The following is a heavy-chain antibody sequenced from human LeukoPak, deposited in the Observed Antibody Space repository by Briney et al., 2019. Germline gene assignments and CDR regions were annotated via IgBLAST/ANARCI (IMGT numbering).Heavy chain of an antibody. V-gene: IGHV4-34*01. CDR2: INHSGST. CDR1: GGSFSGYY. J-gene: IGHJ5*02. CDR3: AREYHGWFDP. D-gene: IGHD2-2*01. Sequence: PSETLSLTCAVYGGSFSGYYWSWIRQPPGKGLEWIGEINHSGSTNYNPSLKSRVTISVDTSKNQFSLKLSSVTAADTAVYYCAREYHGWFDPWGQGTLVTVSS.